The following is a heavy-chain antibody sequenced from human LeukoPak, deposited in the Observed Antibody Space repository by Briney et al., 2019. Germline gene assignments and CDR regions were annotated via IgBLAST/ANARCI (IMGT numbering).Heavy chain of an antibody. CDR3: TSGPRYYYFDY. CDR2: IKEDGSKI. V-gene: IGHV3-7*01. CDR1: GFTFSSSW. D-gene: IGHD3-9*01. Sequence: GGSLRLSCVASGFTFSSSWMTWVRQAPGKGLEWVANIKEDGSKIYYVDSVKGRFTISRDNAKSSLFLQMNSLRAEDTAVYYCTSGPRYYYFDYWGQGTLVTVSS. J-gene: IGHJ4*02.